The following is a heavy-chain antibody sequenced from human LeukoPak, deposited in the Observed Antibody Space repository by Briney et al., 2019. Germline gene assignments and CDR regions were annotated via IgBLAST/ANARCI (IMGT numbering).Heavy chain of an antibody. CDR3: ARSYYYVSSGYTD. Sequence: PGGSLRLSCAASGFTVSSNYMSWVRQAPGKGLEWVSGIYSGGSTYYADSVKGRFTISRDNSKNTLYLQMNSLRAEDTAVYYCARSYYYVSSGYTDWGQGTLVTVSS. CDR2: IYSGGST. D-gene: IGHD3-22*01. V-gene: IGHV3-66*01. J-gene: IGHJ4*02. CDR1: GFTVSSNY.